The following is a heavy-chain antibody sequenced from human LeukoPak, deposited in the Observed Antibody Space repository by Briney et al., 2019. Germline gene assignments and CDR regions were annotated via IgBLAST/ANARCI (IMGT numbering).Heavy chain of an antibody. Sequence: ASVKVSCKASGGTFSSYAISWVRQAPGQGLEWMGGIIPIFGTANCAQKFQGRVTITTDESTSTAYMELSSLRSEDTAVYYCARAYGSGSPYYYYYMDVWGKGTTVTVSS. CDR3: ARAYGSGSPYYYYYMDV. J-gene: IGHJ6*03. CDR1: GGTFSSYA. CDR2: IIPIFGTA. D-gene: IGHD3-10*01. V-gene: IGHV1-69*05.